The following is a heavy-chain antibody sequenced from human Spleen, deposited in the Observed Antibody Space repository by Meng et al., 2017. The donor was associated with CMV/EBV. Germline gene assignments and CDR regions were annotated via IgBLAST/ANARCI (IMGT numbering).Heavy chain of an antibody. V-gene: IGHV3-23*01. CDR2: VTATGGTT. J-gene: IGHJ4*02. Sequence: ASGFSVNTDALTWVRQAPGMGLEWVSTVTATGGTTYYADSVKGRFTISSDDSRNTLFLQMNSLRVDDTAVFYCARGDSSTTWLVFDYWGLGTLVTVSS. D-gene: IGHD6-13*01. CDR3: ARGDSSTTWLVFDY. CDR1: GFSVNTDA.